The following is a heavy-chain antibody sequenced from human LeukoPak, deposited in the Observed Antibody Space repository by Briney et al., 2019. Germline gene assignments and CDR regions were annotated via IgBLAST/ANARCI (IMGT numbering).Heavy chain of an antibody. V-gene: IGHV4-59*01. Sequence: SETLSLTCTVSGGSISSYYWSWIRQPPGKGLEWSGYIYYSGSTNYNPSLKSRVTISVDTSKNQFSLKLSSVTAADTAVYYCAREVTMVRGVGWFDPWGQGTLVTVSS. CDR1: GGSISSYY. CDR2: IYYSGST. D-gene: IGHD3-10*01. J-gene: IGHJ5*02. CDR3: AREVTMVRGVGWFDP.